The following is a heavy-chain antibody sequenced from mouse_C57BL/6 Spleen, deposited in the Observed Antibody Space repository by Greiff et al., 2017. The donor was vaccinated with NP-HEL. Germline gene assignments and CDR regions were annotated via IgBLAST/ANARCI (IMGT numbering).Heavy chain of an antibody. D-gene: IGHD4-1*01. J-gene: IGHJ4*01. CDR3: AKLARDYYAMDY. Sequence: EVQLQQSGPELVKPGASVKISCKASGYTFTDYYMNWVKQSHGKSLEWIGDINPNNGGTSYNQKFKGKATLTVDKSSSTAYMELRSLTSEDSAVYYCAKLARDYYAMDYWGQGTSVTVSS. CDR2: INPNNGGT. V-gene: IGHV1-26*01. CDR1: GYTFTDYY.